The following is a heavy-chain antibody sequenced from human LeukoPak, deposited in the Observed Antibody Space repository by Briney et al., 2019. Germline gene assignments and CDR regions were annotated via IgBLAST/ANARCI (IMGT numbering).Heavy chain of an antibody. CDR3: ARKAVGATRYYYYMDV. CDR1: GYTFTGYY. CDR2: INPNSGGT. Sequence: ASVKVSCKASGYTFTGYYMHWVRQAPGQGLEWMGWINPNSGGTNYAQKLQGRVAMTTDTSTSTAYMELRSLRSDDTAVYYCARKAVGATRYYYYMDVWGKGTTVTVSS. D-gene: IGHD1-26*01. V-gene: IGHV1-2*02. J-gene: IGHJ6*03.